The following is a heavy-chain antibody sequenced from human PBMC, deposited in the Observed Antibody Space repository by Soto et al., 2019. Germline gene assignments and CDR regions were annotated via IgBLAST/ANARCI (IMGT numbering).Heavy chain of an antibody. CDR2: IIPIFGTA. J-gene: IGHJ6*02. Sequence: SVKVSCKASGGTFSSYAISWVRQAPGQGLEWMGGIIPIFGTANYAQKFQGRVTITADESTSTAYMELSSLRSEDTAVYYCARDGLYSTYYYYSMDVWGQGTTVTVSS. CDR1: GGTFSSYA. V-gene: IGHV1-69*13. D-gene: IGHD4-4*01. CDR3: ARDGLYSTYYYYSMDV.